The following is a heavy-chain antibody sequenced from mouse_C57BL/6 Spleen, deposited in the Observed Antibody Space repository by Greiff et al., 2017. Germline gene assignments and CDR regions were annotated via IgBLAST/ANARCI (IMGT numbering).Heavy chain of an antibody. J-gene: IGHJ1*03. Sequence: EVKLVESGGDLVKPGGSLKLSCAASGFTFSSYGMSWVRQTPDKRLEWVATISSGGSYTYYPDSVKGRFTISRDNAKNTLYLQMSSLKSEDTAMYYCARQDGSSCWYFDVWGTGTTVTVSS. V-gene: IGHV5-6*01. CDR2: ISSGGSYT. D-gene: IGHD1-1*01. CDR1: GFTFSSYG. CDR3: ARQDGSSCWYFDV.